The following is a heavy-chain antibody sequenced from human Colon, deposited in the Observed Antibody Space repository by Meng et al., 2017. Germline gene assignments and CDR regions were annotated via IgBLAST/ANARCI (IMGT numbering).Heavy chain of an antibody. J-gene: IGHJ4*02. CDR1: GFTFSDYW. CDR2: IKQNGGEM. V-gene: IGHV3-7*03. D-gene: IGHD6-13*01. Sequence: GESPKISCAASGFTFSDYWMTWVRQAPGKGLELVANIKQNGGEMNDADSVKGRFTISRDNAKNPLYLQMNSLRVEDTAVYYCAKPRSSNWALNDFDYWGQGTLVTVSS. CDR3: AKPRSSNWALNDFDY.